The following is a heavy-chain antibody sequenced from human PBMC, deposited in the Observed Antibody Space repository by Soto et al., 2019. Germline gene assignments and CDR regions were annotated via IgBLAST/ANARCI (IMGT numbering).Heavy chain of an antibody. J-gene: IGHJ5*02. CDR3: SRVAPISGHCGGDCYSRWFDP. V-gene: IGHV1-69*13. CDR2: IIPIFGTA. CDR1: GGTFSSYA. D-gene: IGHD2-21*02. Sequence: SVKVSCKASGGTFSSYAISWVRQAPGQGLEWMGGIIPIFGTANYAQKFQGRVTITADESTSTAYMELSSLRSEDTAVYYCSRVAPISGHCGGDCYSRWFDPWGQGTLVTVSS.